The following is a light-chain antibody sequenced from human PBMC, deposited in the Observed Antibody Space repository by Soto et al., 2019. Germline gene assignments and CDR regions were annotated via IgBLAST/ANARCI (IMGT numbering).Light chain of an antibody. Sequence: DIVLTQSPLSLSVTPGEPASISCRSSQSLLHSRGDNYLDWYVQKPGQSPKLLIYLGSNRASGVPDRFSGSGSGTYFTLRISRVEAEDVGVYYCMQAQQIPRTFGQGTKVEI. CDR2: LGS. V-gene: IGKV2-28*01. J-gene: IGKJ1*01. CDR1: QSLLHSRGDNY. CDR3: MQAQQIPRT.